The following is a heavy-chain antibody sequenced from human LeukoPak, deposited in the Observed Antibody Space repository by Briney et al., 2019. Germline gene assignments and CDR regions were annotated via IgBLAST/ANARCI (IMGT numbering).Heavy chain of an antibody. CDR3: ARHIGILGKWGFDY. CDR1: GASITSNW. D-gene: IGHD2/OR15-2a*01. J-gene: IGHJ4*02. V-gene: IGHV4-4*02. Sequence: SETLSLTCAVSGASITSNWWSWVRQSPGKGLEWIGEIHHSASPNYNTSLKSRVTLSLDKSQNQFSLKVTSVTAADTAVYYCARHIGILGKWGFDYWGQGTLVAVSS. CDR2: IHHSASP.